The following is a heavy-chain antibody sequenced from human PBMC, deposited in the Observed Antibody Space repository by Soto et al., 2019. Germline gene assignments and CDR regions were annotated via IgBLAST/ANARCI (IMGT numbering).Heavy chain of an antibody. Sequence: EASVKVSCKASGNIFTSYGISWVRQAPGQGLEWMGWISAYNGNTNYAQKLQGRVTMTTDTSTSTAYMELRSLRSDDAAVYYCARDTSDYFDYWGQGTLVTVSS. CDR1: GNIFTSYG. J-gene: IGHJ4*02. CDR3: ARDTSDYFDY. CDR2: ISAYNGNT. V-gene: IGHV1-18*01. D-gene: IGHD2-2*01.